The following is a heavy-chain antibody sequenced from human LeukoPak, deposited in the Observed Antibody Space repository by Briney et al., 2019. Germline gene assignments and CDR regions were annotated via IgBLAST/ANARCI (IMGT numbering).Heavy chain of an antibody. CDR1: GFTFTTYW. CDR3: ARDAVDTANAV. J-gene: IGHJ6*02. V-gene: IGHV3-74*01. D-gene: IGHD5-18*01. Sequence: GGSLRLSCAASGFTFTTYWMHWVRQAPGKGLVWVSHINSDGSITSYADSVKGRFTISRDNAENTLYLQMNSLRAEDTAVYYCARDAVDTANAVWGQGTTVTVSS. CDR2: INSDGSIT.